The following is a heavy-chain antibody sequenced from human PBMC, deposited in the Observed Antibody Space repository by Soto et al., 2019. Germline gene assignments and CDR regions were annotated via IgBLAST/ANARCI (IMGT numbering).Heavy chain of an antibody. V-gene: IGHV1-18*01. Sequence: ASVKVSCKASGYTFTSYGISWVRQAPGQGLEWMGWISAYNGNTNYAQKLQGRVTMTTDTSTSTAYMELRSLRSADTAVYYCAREYGIAAAHGMDVLGQVTTVTVSS. CDR1: GYTFTSYG. D-gene: IGHD6-13*01. CDR3: AREYGIAAAHGMDV. CDR2: ISAYNGNT. J-gene: IGHJ6*02.